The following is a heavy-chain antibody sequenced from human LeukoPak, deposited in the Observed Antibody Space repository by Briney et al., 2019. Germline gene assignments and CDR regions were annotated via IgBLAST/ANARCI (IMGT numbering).Heavy chain of an antibody. J-gene: IGHJ4*02. Sequence: GGSLRLSCAASGFTFSSYAMHWVRQAPGKGLEWVSSISSSSSYIYYADSVKGRFTISRDNAKNSLYLQMNSLRAEDTAVYYCERDVDRGSGSWDFDYWGQGTLVTVSS. CDR2: ISSSSSYI. CDR1: GFTFSSYA. V-gene: IGHV3-21*01. D-gene: IGHD3-10*01. CDR3: ERDVDRGSGSWDFDY.